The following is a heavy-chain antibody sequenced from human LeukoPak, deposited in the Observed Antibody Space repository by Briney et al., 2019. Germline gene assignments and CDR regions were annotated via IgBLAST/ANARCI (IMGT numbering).Heavy chain of an antibody. Sequence: SETLSLTCTVSGGSISSYYWSWIRQPPGKGLEWIGYIYYSGSTNYNPSLKSRVTISVDTSKNQFSLKLSSVAAADTAVYYCARATYYYDSSGYYGFDYWGQGTLVTVSS. CDR3: ARATYYYDSSGYYGFDY. CDR2: IYYSGST. CDR1: GGSISSYY. J-gene: IGHJ4*02. D-gene: IGHD3-22*01. V-gene: IGHV4-59*01.